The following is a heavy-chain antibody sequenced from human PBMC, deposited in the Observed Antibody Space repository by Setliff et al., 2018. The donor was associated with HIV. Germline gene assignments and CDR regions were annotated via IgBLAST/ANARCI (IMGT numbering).Heavy chain of an antibody. CDR2: IFSSGST. Sequence: SETLSLTCTVSGGSISSYYWSWIRQPAGKGLEWIGRIFSSGSTSYNSSLKSRVTMSVDTSKNQFSLRLTPVTAADTAVYYCARDPVITMMVGPKFYFDYWGQGILVTVSS. CDR3: ARDPVITMMVGPKFYFDY. D-gene: IGHD3-22*01. V-gene: IGHV4-4*07. J-gene: IGHJ4*02. CDR1: GGSISSYY.